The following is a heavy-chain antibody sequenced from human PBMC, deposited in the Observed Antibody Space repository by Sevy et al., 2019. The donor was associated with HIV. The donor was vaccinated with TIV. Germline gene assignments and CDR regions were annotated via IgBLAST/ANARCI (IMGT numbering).Heavy chain of an antibody. CDR2: IKGDGSST. V-gene: IGHV3-74*01. D-gene: IGHD2-21*01. J-gene: IGHJ5*02. CDR3: AKTSLGLWGGWFDP. Sequence: GGSLRLSCAASGFTFSSYWMHWVRQAPGQGLVWVSRIKGDGSSTTYADSVKGRLTISRDNATNTLYLQMNSLRAEDTAVYYCAKTSLGLWGGWFDPWGQGTLVTVSS. CDR1: GFTFSSYW.